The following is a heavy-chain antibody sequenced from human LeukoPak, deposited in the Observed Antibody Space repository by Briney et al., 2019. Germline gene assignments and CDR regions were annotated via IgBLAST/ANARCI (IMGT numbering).Heavy chain of an antibody. J-gene: IGHJ5*02. Sequence: KTSETLSLTCTVSGGSISSTRYYWGWIRQPPGKGLEWLGSISYSGSTYYNPSLKGRVTISADTSKNQFSLNLNSVTAADTAVYYCARRPSGFDPWGQGTLVTVSS. V-gene: IGHV4-39*07. CDR1: GGSISSTRYY. D-gene: IGHD3-10*01. CDR3: ARRPSGFDP. CDR2: ISYSGST.